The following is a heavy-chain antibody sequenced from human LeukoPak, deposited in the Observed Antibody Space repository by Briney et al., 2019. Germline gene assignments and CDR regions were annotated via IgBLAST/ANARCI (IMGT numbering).Heavy chain of an antibody. CDR2: ISGSGGST. CDR1: GFMFNSYT. J-gene: IGHJ4*02. Sequence: GGSLRLSCAVSGFMFNSYTMSWVRQAPGKGLEWVSAISGSGGSTNYADSVKGRFTISRVNSKNTLYLQMNSLRAEDTAVYYCAKGVWTESYFDYWGQGTLVTVSS. CDR3: AKGVWTESYFDY. D-gene: IGHD2-21*01. V-gene: IGHV3-23*01.